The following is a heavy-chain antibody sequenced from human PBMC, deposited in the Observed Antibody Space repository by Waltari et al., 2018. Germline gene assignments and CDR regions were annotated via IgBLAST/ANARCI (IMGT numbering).Heavy chain of an antibody. Sequence: QVHLVQSGSEMKKPGASVKVSYKASGYIFTTYGINWVRQAPGQGLEWMGWINTNTGNPTYVQGFTGRFVFSLDTSVSTAYLQISSLKAEDSAIYYCARGGGTFSKPQYFDSWGQGTRVTVSS. J-gene: IGHJ4*02. D-gene: IGHD1-26*01. CDR1: GYIFTTYG. V-gene: IGHV7-4-1*02. CDR2: INTNTGNP. CDR3: ARGGGTFSKPQYFDS.